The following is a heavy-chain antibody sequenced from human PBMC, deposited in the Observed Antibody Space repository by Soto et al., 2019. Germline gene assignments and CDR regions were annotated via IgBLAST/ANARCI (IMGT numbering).Heavy chain of an antibody. CDR2: ISAGGSDT. V-gene: IGHV3-23*01. CDR3: ASVPIWCGSSSCYTEGFDS. CDR1: GFVFSDYA. J-gene: IGHJ4*02. D-gene: IGHD2-2*01. Sequence: EVQLLDSGGGWVQPGGSLRLSCVASGFVFSDYAMSWVRQAPGKGLEWVSAISAGGSDTYYADSVMGRFTVSRVNSESTLYLQMNTLRAEDTAIYYCASVPIWCGSSSCYTEGFDSWGQGTLVTVSS.